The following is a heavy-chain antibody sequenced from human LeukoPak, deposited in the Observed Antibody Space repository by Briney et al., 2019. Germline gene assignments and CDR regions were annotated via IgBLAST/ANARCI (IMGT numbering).Heavy chain of an antibody. V-gene: IGHV4-61*03. CDR3: ARGLRWNTDF. J-gene: IGHJ4*02. Sequence: SETLSLTRTVSGGSMGSMSSYYWSWIRQSPGKGLEWIGFISYSGSTNCNPSLKSRVTMSIDTSSNHFSLKVSSVTAADTAVYYCARGLRWNTDFWGQGTLVTVSS. CDR2: ISYSGST. CDR1: GGSMGSMSSYY. D-gene: IGHD4-23*01.